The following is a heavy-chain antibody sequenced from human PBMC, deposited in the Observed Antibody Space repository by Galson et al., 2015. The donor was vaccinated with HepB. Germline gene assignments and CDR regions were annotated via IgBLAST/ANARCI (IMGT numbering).Heavy chain of an antibody. Sequence: SCKASGYTFTSYGISWVRQAPGQGLEWMGWISAYNGNTNYAQKIPGRVTMTTDTSTSTAYMELRSLRSDDTAVYFCARDRRRGIAAAGPDYWGQGTLVTVSS. CDR3: ARDRRRGIAAAGPDY. V-gene: IGHV1-18*01. CDR1: GYTFTSYG. CDR2: ISAYNGNT. D-gene: IGHD6-13*01. J-gene: IGHJ4*02.